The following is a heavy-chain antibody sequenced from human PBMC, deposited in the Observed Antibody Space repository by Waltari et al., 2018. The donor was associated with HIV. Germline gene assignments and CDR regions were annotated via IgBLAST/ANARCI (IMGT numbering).Heavy chain of an antibody. CDR2: INHSGFT. CDR1: GGSFSGYY. CDR3: ARGTPTTVTTQ. V-gene: IGHV4-34*01. D-gene: IGHD4-17*01. Sequence: QVQLQQWGAGLLKPSETLSLTCAVYGGSFSGYYWSWIRQPQGKGLEWIGEINHSGFTNYSPSLKSRVTISVDTSKNQFSLKLRSVTAADTAMYYCARGTPTTVTTQWGQGTLAAVSS. J-gene: IGHJ4*02.